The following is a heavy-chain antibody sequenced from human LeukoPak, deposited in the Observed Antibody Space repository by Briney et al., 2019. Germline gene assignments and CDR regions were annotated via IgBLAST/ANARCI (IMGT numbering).Heavy chain of an antibody. CDR3: TSGSYYYYYYMYV. D-gene: IGHD1-26*01. Sequence: SVKVSCKASGGTFSSYTISLVRDAPGQGLEWMGRIIPILGIANYAQKFQGRVTITADKSTSTAYMELSSLRSEDTAVYYCTSGSYYYYYYMYVWGKGTTVTVSS. CDR1: GGTFSSYT. J-gene: IGHJ6*03. CDR2: IIPILGIA. V-gene: IGHV1-69*02.